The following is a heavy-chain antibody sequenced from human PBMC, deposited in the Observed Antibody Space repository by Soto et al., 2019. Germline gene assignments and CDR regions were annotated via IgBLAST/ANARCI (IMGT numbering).Heavy chain of an antibody. V-gene: IGHV1-69*01. CDR2: IIPIFGTA. Sequence: QVQLVQSGAEVKKPGSSVKVSCKASGGTFSSYAISWVRQAPGQGLEWMGGIIPIFGTANYAQKFQGRDTITADESTSTAYMELSSLRSEDTAVYYCARDRKGITMVRGVIINDAFDIWGQGTMVTVSS. J-gene: IGHJ3*02. CDR1: GGTFSSYA. CDR3: ARDRKGITMVRGVIINDAFDI. D-gene: IGHD3-10*01.